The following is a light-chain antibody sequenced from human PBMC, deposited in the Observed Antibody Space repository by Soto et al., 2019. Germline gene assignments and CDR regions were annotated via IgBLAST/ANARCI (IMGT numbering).Light chain of an antibody. J-gene: IGLJ2*01. CDR1: SSDVGGYKY. CDR2: EVS. CDR3: SSYTSSRTAV. V-gene: IGLV2-14*01. Sequence: QSALTQPASVSGSPGQSITISCTGSSSDVGGYKYVSWHQQHPGKAPKLMIYEVSNRPSGVSNRFSGSKSGNTASLTISGLQAEDEADYYCSSYTSSRTAVFGGGTKVTVL.